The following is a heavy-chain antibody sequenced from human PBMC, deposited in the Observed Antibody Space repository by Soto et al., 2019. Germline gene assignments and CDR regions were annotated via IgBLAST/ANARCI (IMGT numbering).Heavy chain of an antibody. D-gene: IGHD1-26*01. CDR3: ARVATGSYSWRES. CDR1: GFTFSTYW. J-gene: IGHJ5*02. Sequence: EVQLEESGGDLVQPGGSLRLSCAASGFTFSTYWMHWVRQAPGKGLVWVSRINSDGSITTYADSVKGRFTISRDNSKNTLYPQMNSLRAEDTAVYYCARVATGSYSWRESWGQGTLVTVSS. V-gene: IGHV3-74*03. CDR2: INSDGSIT.